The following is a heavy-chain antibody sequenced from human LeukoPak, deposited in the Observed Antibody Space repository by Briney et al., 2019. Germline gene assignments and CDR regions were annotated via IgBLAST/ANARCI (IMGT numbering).Heavy chain of an antibody. Sequence: ASVKVSCKASGYTFTSYAMHWVRQAPGQRLEWMGWINAGNGNTKYSQEFQGRVTITRDTSASTAYMELSSLRSEDMAVYYCKISNNRIPGVDYWGQGTLVTVSS. CDR1: GYTFTSYA. CDR3: KISNNRIPGVDY. J-gene: IGHJ4*02. V-gene: IGHV1-3*03. CDR2: INAGNGNT. D-gene: IGHD1/OR15-1a*01.